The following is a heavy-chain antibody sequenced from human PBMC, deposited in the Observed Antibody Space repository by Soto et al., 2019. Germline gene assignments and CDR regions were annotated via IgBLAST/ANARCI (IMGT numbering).Heavy chain of an antibody. D-gene: IGHD7-27*01. CDR1: GFTFSSYA. CDR2: ISGSGGST. Sequence: EVQLLESGGGLVQPGGSLRLSCAASGFTFSSYAMSWVRQAPGKGLEWVSAISGSGGSTYYADSVKSRFTISRDNSKNTLYLQMNSLRAEDTAVYYCAKVNWGSWGCFDYWGQGTLVTVSS. J-gene: IGHJ4*02. V-gene: IGHV3-23*01. CDR3: AKVNWGSWGCFDY.